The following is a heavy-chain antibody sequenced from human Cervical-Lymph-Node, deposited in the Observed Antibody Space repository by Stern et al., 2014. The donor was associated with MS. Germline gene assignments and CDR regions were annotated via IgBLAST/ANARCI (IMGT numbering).Heavy chain of an antibody. D-gene: IGHD2-15*01. CDR1: GGSSNSQT. Sequence: QVQLVQSGAEVRKPGSSVKVSCKASGGSSNSQTIIWVRQAPGQGLQWLGRIIPLVNVPNYARRFQGRLALSADRSTSTVYLELSSLRSEDTAVYYCARSEGSGALEWLCGMDVWGQGTTVIVSS. CDR2: IIPLVNVP. V-gene: IGHV1-69*02. J-gene: IGHJ6*02. CDR3: ARSEGSGALEWLCGMDV.